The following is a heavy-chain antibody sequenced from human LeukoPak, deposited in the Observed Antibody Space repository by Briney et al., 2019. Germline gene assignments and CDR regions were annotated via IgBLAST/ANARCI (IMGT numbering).Heavy chain of an antibody. V-gene: IGHV4-59*01. CDR2: IFDSGST. J-gene: IGHJ4*02. D-gene: IGHD3-22*01. Sequence: SETLSLTCTVSGVSISSFSWSWIRHPPGEGLEWIVYIFDSGSTHYNPSLTSRVTISVDTSKIQFSLKLNSVTAADTAVYYCARVPSYDSSGYPKGYFDYWGQGTLVTVSS. CDR3: ARVPSYDSSGYPKGYFDY. CDR1: GVSISSFS.